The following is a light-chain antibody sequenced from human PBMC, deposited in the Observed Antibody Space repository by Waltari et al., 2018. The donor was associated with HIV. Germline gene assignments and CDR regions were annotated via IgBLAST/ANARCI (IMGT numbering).Light chain of an antibody. J-gene: IGLJ1*01. CDR2: EVT. Sequence: QSALTQPPSAPGSPGQSVTISCTGPSSDVGAYNYVPWYKQHPGKAPKLMIYEVTKRPSGVPARFSGSKSGNTASLTVSGLQAEDEADYYCSSYAGGRGGVFGTGTTVTVL. V-gene: IGLV2-8*01. CDR3: SSYAGGRGGV. CDR1: SSDVGAYNY.